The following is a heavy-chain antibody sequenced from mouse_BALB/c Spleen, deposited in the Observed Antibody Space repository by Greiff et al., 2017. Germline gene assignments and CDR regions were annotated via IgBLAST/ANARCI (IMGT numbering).Heavy chain of an antibody. V-gene: IGHV5-4*02. CDR2: ISYGGSYT. CDR3: ARDRFDY. Sequence: EVQLVESGGGLVKPGGSLKLSCAASGFTFSDYYMYWVRQTPEKRLEWVATISYGGSYTYYPASVKGRFTISRDNAKNNLYLQMSSLKSEDTAMYYCARDRFDYWGQGTTVTVAS. CDR1: GFTFSDYY. J-gene: IGHJ2*01.